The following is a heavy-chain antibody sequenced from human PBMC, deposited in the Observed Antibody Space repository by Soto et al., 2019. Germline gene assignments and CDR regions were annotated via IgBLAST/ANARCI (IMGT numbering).Heavy chain of an antibody. CDR1: GYTFTSYY. D-gene: IGHD3-9*01. CDR2: INPSGGST. Sequence: EASVKVSCKASGYTFTSYYMHWVRQAPGQGLEWMGIINPSGGSTSYAQKFQGRVAMTRDTSTSTVYMELSSLRSEDTAVYYCASLMGRYYDILTGYYHDSFDIWGQGTMVTVSS. V-gene: IGHV1-46*01. CDR3: ASLMGRYYDILTGYYHDSFDI. J-gene: IGHJ3*02.